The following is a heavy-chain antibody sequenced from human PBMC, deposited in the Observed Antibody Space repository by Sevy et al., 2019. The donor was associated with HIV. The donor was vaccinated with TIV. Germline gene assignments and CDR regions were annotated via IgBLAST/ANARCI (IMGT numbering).Heavy chain of an antibody. J-gene: IGHJ6*02. D-gene: IGHD3-3*01. CDR2: IWYDGSNR. V-gene: IGHV3-33*06. Sequence: GGSPRLSCAASGFSYSSYGMHWVRQAPGKGLEWVAVIWYDGSNREYADSVKGRFTISRDNSKNTLYLQMNSLRAEDTAVYYCAKGLILEWSWYGVDVWGQGTTVTVSS. CDR3: AKGLILEWSWYGVDV. CDR1: GFSYSSYG.